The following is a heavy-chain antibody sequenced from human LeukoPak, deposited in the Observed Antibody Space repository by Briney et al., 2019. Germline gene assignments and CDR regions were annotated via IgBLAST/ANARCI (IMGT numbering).Heavy chain of an antibody. CDR2: IYYSGST. D-gene: IGHD3-9*01. CDR1: GVSISSSNSY. V-gene: IGHV4-39*07. CDR3: ARGRYYDILTGYHEAFDI. Sequence: SETLSLTCTVSGVSISSSNSYWGWIRQPPGKGLEWIGSIYYSGSTYYNPSLKSRVTISVDTSKNQFSLKLSSVTAADTAVYYCARGRYYDILTGYHEAFDIWGQGTMVTVSS. J-gene: IGHJ3*02.